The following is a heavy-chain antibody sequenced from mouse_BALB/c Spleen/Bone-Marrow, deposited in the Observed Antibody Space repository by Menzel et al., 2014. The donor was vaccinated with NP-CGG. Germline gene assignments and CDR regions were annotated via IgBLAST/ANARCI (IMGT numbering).Heavy chain of an antibody. CDR3: ARGGNWEDLYY. V-gene: IGHV5-17*02. Sequence: EVHLVASGRGLVQPGQSRKLSCAASGFTFSSFGMHWVRQAPERGLEWVAYISSGSSTIFYADTVKGRFTISRDNPKNTLFLQMTSLRSEDTAMYYCARGGNWEDLYYWSQGTTRTAS. D-gene: IGHD4-1*01. CDR2: ISSGSSTI. J-gene: IGHJ2*01. CDR1: GFTFSSFG.